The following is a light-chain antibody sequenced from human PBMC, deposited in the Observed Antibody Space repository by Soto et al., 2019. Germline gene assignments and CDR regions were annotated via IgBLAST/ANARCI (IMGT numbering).Light chain of an antibody. CDR3: QQYKSYALT. CDR1: QSISSW. J-gene: IGKJ4*01. Sequence: DIQMTQSPSTLSASIGARVTLTCRASQSISSWLAWYQQKPGKAPKLLIYKASSLESGVPSRFSGSGSGTDFTLAISSLQADEFATYYCQQYKSYALTFGGGTKVEIK. V-gene: IGKV1-5*03. CDR2: KAS.